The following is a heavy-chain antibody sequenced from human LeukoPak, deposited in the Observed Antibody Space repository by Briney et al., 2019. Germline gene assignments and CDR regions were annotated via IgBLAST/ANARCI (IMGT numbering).Heavy chain of an antibody. D-gene: IGHD6-19*01. CDR3: AKGPLIAVAGTTWDH. V-gene: IGHV3-23*01. CDR2: ISGSGSST. J-gene: IGHJ4*02. Sequence: GGSLRLSCAASGFTFSNHAMSWVRQAPGKGLEWVSAISGSGSSTYYADSVKGRFTISRDNSKNTLYLQMNSLRAEDTAVYYCAKGPLIAVAGTTWDHWGQGTLVTVSS. CDR1: GFTFSNHA.